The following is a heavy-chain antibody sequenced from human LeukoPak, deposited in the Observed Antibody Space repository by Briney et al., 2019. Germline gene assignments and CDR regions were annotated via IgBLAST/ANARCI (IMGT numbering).Heavy chain of an antibody. CDR1: GFSFSSYS. Sequence: GGSLTLSCAASGFSFSSYSMSWVRQAPGKGLEWVSAICGSRGTTYYADPVKRRFTISRDNTKNTLHLQMNSLRAEDTAVYYCAKDGIRGIQLWLGSLGYWGQGTLVTVSS. CDR3: AKDGIRGIQLWLGSLGY. J-gene: IGHJ4*02. CDR2: ICGSRGTT. D-gene: IGHD5-18*01. V-gene: IGHV3-23*01.